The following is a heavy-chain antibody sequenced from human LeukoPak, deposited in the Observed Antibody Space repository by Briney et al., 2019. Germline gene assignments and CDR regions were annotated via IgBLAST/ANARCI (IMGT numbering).Heavy chain of an antibody. D-gene: IGHD3-22*01. Sequence: PSGTLSPSCAVSGGSFSGYYWSWIRQPPGKGLECVWEINHSGSTKYNPSPKSRVPISVDASKNQFSLKLSSVTAADTAVYYCARPYVDYDCGGYPGDAFDIWGQGTMVTVSS. J-gene: IGHJ3*02. CDR2: INHSGST. CDR1: GGSFSGYY. CDR3: ARPYVDYDCGGYPGDAFDI. V-gene: IGHV4-34*01.